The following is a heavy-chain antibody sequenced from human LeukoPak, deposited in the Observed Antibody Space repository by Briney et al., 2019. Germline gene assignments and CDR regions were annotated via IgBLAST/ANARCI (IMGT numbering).Heavy chain of an antibody. CDR2: IYSGGST. CDR3: ARGGYSYGPQAF. V-gene: IGHV3-53*01. J-gene: IGHJ4*02. Sequence: GGSLRLSCAASGFTVSSNYMSWVRHAPGRGLEWVSVIYSGGSTYYADSVKGRFTISRDNSKNTLYLQMNSLRAEDTAVYYCARGGYSYGPQAFWGQGTLVTVSS. CDR1: GFTVSSNY. D-gene: IGHD5-18*01.